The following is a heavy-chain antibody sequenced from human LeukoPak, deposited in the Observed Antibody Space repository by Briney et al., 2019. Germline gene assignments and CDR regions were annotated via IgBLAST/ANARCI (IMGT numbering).Heavy chain of an antibody. V-gene: IGHV3-48*01. CDR3: VRDHLWSFDY. Sequence: GGSLRLSCAASGFTFSSYSMNWVRQAPGKGLEWISYIGVGRATTDYADSVKGRFTIPRDNAKNSEHLQMNSLRAENTAVYYCVRDHLWSFDYWGQGNLVTVSS. CDR1: GFTFSSYS. D-gene: IGHD2-8*02. CDR2: IGVGRATT. J-gene: IGHJ4*02.